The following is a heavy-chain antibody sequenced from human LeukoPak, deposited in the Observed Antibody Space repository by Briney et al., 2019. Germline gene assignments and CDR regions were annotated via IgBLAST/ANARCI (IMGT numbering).Heavy chain of an antibody. J-gene: IGHJ3*02. V-gene: IGHV3-48*03. CDR3: ARDHEIVMDDAFDI. CDR1: GFTFSSYE. D-gene: IGHD3-22*01. Sequence: GGSLRLSCAASGFTFSSYEMNWVRQAPGKGLEWVSYISSSGSTIYYADSVKGRFTISRDNAKNSLYLQMNSLRAEDTAVYYCARDHEIVMDDAFDIWGQGTMVTVSS. CDR2: ISSSGSTI.